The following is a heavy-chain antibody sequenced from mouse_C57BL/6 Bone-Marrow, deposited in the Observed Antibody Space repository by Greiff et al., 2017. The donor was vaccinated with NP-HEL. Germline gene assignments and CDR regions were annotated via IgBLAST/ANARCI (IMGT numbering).Heavy chain of an antibody. CDR3: ARNPIYDGYWYFGV. Sequence: VQRVESGPGLVAPSQSLSITCTVSGFSFTSYAISWVRQPPGKGLEWLGVIWTGGGTNYNSALISSLSISKDNSKSQVFLKMNSLQTNDTAMYYCARNPIYDGYWYFGVWDTGTTVTVSA. V-gene: IGHV2-9-1*01. J-gene: IGHJ1*03. CDR2: IWTGGGT. CDR1: GFSFTSYA. D-gene: IGHD2-3*01.